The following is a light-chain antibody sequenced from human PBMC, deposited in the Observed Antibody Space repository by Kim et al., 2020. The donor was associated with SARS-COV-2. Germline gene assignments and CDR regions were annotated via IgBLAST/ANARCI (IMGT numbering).Light chain of an antibody. CDR1: QSVLYSSNNKNY. CDR2: WAS. CDR3: QQYYCTPYT. Sequence: DIVMTQSPDSLAVSLGERATINCKSSQSVLYSSNNKNYLAWYQQKPGQPPKLLIYWASTRESGVPDRLSGSGSGTDFTLTISSLQAEDVAVYYCQQYYCTPYTFGQGTKLEI. J-gene: IGKJ2*01. V-gene: IGKV4-1*01.